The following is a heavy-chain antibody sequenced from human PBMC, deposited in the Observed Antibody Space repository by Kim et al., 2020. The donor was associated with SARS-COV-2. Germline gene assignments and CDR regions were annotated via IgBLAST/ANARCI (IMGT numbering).Heavy chain of an antibody. CDR1: GFTFSSYS. CDR2: ISSSSSTI. D-gene: IGHD1-26*01. Sequence: GGSLRLSCAASGFTFSSYSMNWVRQAPGKGLEWVSYISSSSSTIYYADSVKGRFTISRDNAKNSLYLQMNSLRDEDTAVYYCARPTKSGSYYSFDYWGQGTLVTVSS. J-gene: IGHJ4*02. V-gene: IGHV3-48*02. CDR3: ARPTKSGSYYSFDY.